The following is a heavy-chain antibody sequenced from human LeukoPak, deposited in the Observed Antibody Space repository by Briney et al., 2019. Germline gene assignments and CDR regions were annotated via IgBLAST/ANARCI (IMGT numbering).Heavy chain of an antibody. D-gene: IGHD3-10*01. CDR2: IFHTGDV. V-gene: IGHV4-38-2*02. J-gene: IGHJ4*02. Sequence: SETLSLTCTVSGYSINSGYFWGWVRQPPGKGPEWIGSIFHTGDVYYNPSLRSRVTLSIDTSRNQVSLKVTSVTAADTAVYYCAGGITLVRGTSKHFDYWGQGTLVTVSS. CDR3: AGGITLVRGTSKHFDY. CDR1: GYSINSGYF.